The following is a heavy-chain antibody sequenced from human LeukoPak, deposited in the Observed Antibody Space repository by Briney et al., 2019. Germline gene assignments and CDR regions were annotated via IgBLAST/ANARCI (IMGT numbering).Heavy chain of an antibody. CDR2: INQDGSEK. CDR3: ARDSSRSCFDY. J-gene: IGHJ4*02. CDR1: GFTFTSFW. Sequence: PGGSLRLSCAASGFTFTSFWMSWVRQAPGKGLERVANINQDGSEKYYVDSVKGRFTISRDNAKNSLYLQMNSLRAEDTAVYYCARDSSRSCFDYWGQGTLVTVSS. D-gene: IGHD6-13*01. V-gene: IGHV3-7*01.